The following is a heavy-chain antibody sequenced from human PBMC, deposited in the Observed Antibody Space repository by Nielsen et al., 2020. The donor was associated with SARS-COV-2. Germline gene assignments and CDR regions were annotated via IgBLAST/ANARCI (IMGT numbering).Heavy chain of an antibody. CDR3: ARGYYTVDF. D-gene: IGHD3-3*01. V-gene: IGHV4-59*01. J-gene: IGHJ4*02. Sequence: SETLSLTCTVSGGSISSYYWSWIRQPSGGGLEWIGYMFYNRRTNYNPSLQSRVTISLGTSRNQFSLNLKSVTSADTAVYYCARGYYTVDFWGRGTLVTVSS. CDR1: GGSISSYY. CDR2: MFYNRRT.